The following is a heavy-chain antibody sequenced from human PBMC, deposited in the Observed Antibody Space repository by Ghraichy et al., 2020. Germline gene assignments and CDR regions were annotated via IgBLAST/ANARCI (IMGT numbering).Heavy chain of an antibody. D-gene: IGHD4-11*01. CDR3: ARDTNDYSNYPNLNYYYYYGMDV. CDR1: GGTFSSYA. V-gene: IGHV1-69*06. CDR2: IIPIFGTA. Sequence: SVKVSCKASGGTFSSYAISWVRQAPGQGLEWMGGIIPIFGTANYAQKFQGRVTITADKSTSTAYMELSSLRSEDTAVYYCARDTNDYSNYPNLNYYYYYGMDVWGQGTTVTVSS. J-gene: IGHJ6*02.